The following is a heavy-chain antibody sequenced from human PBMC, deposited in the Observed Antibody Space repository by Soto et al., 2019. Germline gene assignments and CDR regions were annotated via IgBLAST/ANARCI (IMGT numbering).Heavy chain of an antibody. CDR3: ARDEGLAYSSSWFDY. CDR1: GYTFTSYG. Sequence: ASVKVSCKASGYTFTSYGISWVRQAPGQGLEWMGWISAYNGNTNYAQKLQGRVTMTTDTSTSTAYMELRSLRSDDTAVYYCARDEGLAYSSSWFDYWGQGTLVTVSS. CDR2: ISAYNGNT. V-gene: IGHV1-18*01. D-gene: IGHD6-13*01. J-gene: IGHJ4*02.